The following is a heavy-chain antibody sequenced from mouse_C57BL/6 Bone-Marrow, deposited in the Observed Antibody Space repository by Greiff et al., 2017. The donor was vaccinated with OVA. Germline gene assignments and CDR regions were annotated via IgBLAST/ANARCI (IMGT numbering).Heavy chain of an antibody. V-gene: IGHV7-3*01. D-gene: IGHD1-1*02. J-gene: IGHJ4*01. CDR3: ARSLMVYYAMDY. Sequence: EVQLVESGGGLVQPGGSLSLSCAASGFTFTDYYMSWVRQPPGKALEWLGFIRNKANGYTTEYSASVKGRFTISRDNSQSILYLQMNALRAEDSATYYCARSLMVYYAMDYWGQGTSVTVSS. CDR1: GFTFTDYY. CDR2: IRNKANGYTT.